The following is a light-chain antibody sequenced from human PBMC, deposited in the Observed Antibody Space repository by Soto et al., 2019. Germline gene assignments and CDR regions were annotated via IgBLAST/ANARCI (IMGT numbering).Light chain of an antibody. J-gene: IGKJ3*01. CDR3: QQYGSSPPLIT. CDR2: GAS. V-gene: IGKV3-20*01. Sequence: EIVLTQSPGTLSLSPGERATLSCRASQSVSSSYLAWYQQKPGQAPRLLIYGASSRATGIPDRFSGSGSGTDFTLTISRLEPEEFAVYYCQQYGSSPPLITFGPGTKVDIK. CDR1: QSVSSSY.